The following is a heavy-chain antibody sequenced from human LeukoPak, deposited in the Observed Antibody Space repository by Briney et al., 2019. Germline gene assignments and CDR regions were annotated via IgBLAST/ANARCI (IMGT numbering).Heavy chain of an antibody. CDR1: GFTFSSYA. Sequence: GGSLRLSCAASGFTFSSYAMHWVRQAPGKGLEWVAVISYDGSNKYYADSVKGRFTISRDNSKNTLYLQMNSLRAEDTAVYYCARGSYYYDSSGYYYCDYWGQGTLVTVSS. V-gene: IGHV3-30*04. CDR3: ARGSYYYDSSGYYYCDY. D-gene: IGHD3-22*01. J-gene: IGHJ4*02. CDR2: ISYDGSNK.